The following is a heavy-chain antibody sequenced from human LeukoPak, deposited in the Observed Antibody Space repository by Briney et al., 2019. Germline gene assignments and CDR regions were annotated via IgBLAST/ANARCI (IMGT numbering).Heavy chain of an antibody. V-gene: IGHV3-21*01. J-gene: IGHJ6*03. CDR3: ARPETTAGYPPHMDV. CDR2: ISSSSSYI. CDR1: GFTFSSYS. Sequence: GGSLRLSCAASGFTFSSYSMNWVRQAPGKGLEWVSSISSSSSYIYYADSVKGRFTISRDNAKNSLYLQMNSLRAEDTAVYYCARPETTAGYPPHMDVWGKGTTVTVSS. D-gene: IGHD4-17*01.